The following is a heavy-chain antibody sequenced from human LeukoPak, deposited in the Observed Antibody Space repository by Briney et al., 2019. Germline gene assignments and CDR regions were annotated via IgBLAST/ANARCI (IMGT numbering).Heavy chain of an antibody. CDR1: GGTFSSYA. J-gene: IGHJ3*02. Sequence: ASVKVSRKASGGTFSSYAISWVRQAPGQGLEWMGGIIPIFGTANYAQKFQGRVTITADESTSTAYMELSSLRSEDTAVYYCAAVSLGYCSSTSCYPGAFDIWGQGTMVTVSS. D-gene: IGHD2-2*01. CDR2: IIPIFGTA. CDR3: AAVSLGYCSSTSCYPGAFDI. V-gene: IGHV1-69*13.